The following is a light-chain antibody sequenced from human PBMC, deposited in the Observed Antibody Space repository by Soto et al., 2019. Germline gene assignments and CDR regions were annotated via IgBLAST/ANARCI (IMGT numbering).Light chain of an antibody. CDR3: QQYNNWPPLT. Sequence: EIVMTQSPATLSVSPGERATLSCRASQSVSSNLAWYQQKPGQAPRLLIYGASTRATGIPARFSGSGSGTXFXXXXXXXQSEDFAVYYCQQYNNWPPLTFGGGTKVEIK. V-gene: IGKV3-15*01. J-gene: IGKJ4*01. CDR1: QSVSSN. CDR2: GAS.